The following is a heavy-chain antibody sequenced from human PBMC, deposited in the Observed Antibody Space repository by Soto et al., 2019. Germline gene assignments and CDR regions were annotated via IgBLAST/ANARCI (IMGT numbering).Heavy chain of an antibody. CDR3: AKDQEELGWYYYYGMDV. J-gene: IGHJ6*02. V-gene: IGHV3-30*18. CDR2: ISYDGSNK. Sequence: GGSLRLSCAASGFTFSSYGMHWVRQAPGKGLEWVAVISYDGSNKYYADSVKGRFTISRDNSKNTLYLQMNSLRAEDTAVYYCAKDQEELGWYYYYGMDVWGQGTTVTVSS. CDR1: GFTFSSYG. D-gene: IGHD3-10*01.